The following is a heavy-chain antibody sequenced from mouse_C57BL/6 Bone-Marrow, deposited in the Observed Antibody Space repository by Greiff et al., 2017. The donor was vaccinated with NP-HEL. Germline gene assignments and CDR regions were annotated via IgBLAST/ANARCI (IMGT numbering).Heavy chain of an antibody. CDR1: GYTFTSYW. D-gene: IGHD4-1*01. CDR2: IDPSDSYT. CDR3: ARKLIGY. Sequence: QVQLQQSGAELVRPGTSVKLSCKASGYTFTSYWMHWVKQRPGQGLEWIGVIDPSDSYTNYNQKFKGKATLTVDTSSSTAYMQLSSLTSEDSAIYYWARKLIGYWGQGTTLTVSS. J-gene: IGHJ2*01. V-gene: IGHV1-59*01.